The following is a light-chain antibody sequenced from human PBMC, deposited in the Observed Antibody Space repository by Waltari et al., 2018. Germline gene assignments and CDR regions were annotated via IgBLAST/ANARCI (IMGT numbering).Light chain of an antibody. Sequence: NFVLTQPHSVSESPGKTVTFSCTRSSGSIATNDVQLYQQRPGSSPTTMIYEDNLRPSGVPDRFSGSIDSSSNSASLTISGLKTEDETDYYCRSYYSNNWVFGGGTKLTVL. V-gene: IGLV6-57*01. CDR1: SGSIATND. CDR2: EDN. J-gene: IGLJ3*02. CDR3: RSYYSNNWV.